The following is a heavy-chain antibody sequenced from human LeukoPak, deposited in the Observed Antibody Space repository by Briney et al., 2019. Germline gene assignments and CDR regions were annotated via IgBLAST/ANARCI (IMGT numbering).Heavy chain of an antibody. CDR2: IYSGGST. Sequence: PGGSLRLSCAASGFTVSSNYMSWVRQAPGKGLEWVSVIYSGGSTYYADSAKGRFTISRDNSKNTLYLQTNSLRAEDTAVYYCARDGGVDFWSGYFGYWGQGTLVTVSS. D-gene: IGHD3-3*01. CDR1: GFTVSSNY. V-gene: IGHV3-66*02. CDR3: ARDGGVDFWSGYFGY. J-gene: IGHJ4*02.